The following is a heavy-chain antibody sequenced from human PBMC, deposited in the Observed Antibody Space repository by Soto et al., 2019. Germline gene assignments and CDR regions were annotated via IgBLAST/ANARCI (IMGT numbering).Heavy chain of an antibody. CDR1: GGSISSYY. CDR2: IYYSGST. D-gene: IGHD6-13*01. V-gene: IGHV4-59*01. J-gene: IGHJ5*02. CDR3: ARMSAAAGTGWFDP. Sequence: SETLSLTCTVSGGSISSYYWTWIRQPPGKGLEWIGYIYYSGSTNYNPSLKSRVTISVDTSKNQFSLKLSSVTAADTAVYYCARMSAAAGTGWFDPWGQGTLVTVSS.